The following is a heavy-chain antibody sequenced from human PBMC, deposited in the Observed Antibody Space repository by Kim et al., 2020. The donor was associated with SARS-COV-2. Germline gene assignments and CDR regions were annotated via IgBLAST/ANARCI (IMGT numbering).Heavy chain of an antibody. J-gene: IGHJ6*02. V-gene: IGHV4-38-2*02. CDR3: ARDRMIYYYYGMDV. CDR2: IYHSGST. Sequence: SETLSLTCTVSGYSISSGYYWGWIRQPPGKGLEWIGSIYHSGSTYYNPSLKSRVTISVDTSKNQFSLKLSSVTAADTAVYYCARDRMIYYYYGMDVWGQGTTVTVSS. CDR1: GYSISSGYY. D-gene: IGHD3-16*01.